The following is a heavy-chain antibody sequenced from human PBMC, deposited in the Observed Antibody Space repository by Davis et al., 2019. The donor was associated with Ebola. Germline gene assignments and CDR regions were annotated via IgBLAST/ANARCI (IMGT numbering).Heavy chain of an antibody. V-gene: IGHV4-4*02. D-gene: IGHD1-14*01. CDR3: AKDRMYNNSPGNIFDI. J-gene: IGHJ3*02. CDR1: GGSISNNNW. CDR2: IYHTGNT. Sequence: PSETLSLTCAVSGGSISNNNWWSWVRQPPGKGPEWIGEIYHTGNTNYNPALKSRISISMDKSKNQFSLKVYSVTAADTAVYFCAKDRMYNNSPGNIFDIWGQGTMVTVSS.